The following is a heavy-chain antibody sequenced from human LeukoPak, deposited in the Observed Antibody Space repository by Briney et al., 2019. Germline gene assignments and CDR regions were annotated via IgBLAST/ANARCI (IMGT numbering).Heavy chain of an antibody. Sequence: PGGSLRLSCAASGFTFSSYSMNWVRQAPGKGLEWVSSISSSSSYIYYADSVKGRFTISRDNAKNSLYLQMNSLRAEDTAVYYCARDLRGVRGVIKYRGYWGQGTLVTVSS. V-gene: IGHV3-21*01. CDR1: GFTFSSYS. CDR2: ISSSSSYI. CDR3: ARDLRGVRGVIKYRGY. D-gene: IGHD3-10*01. J-gene: IGHJ4*02.